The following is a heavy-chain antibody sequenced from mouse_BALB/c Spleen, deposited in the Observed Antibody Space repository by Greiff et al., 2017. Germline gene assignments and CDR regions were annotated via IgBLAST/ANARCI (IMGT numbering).Heavy chain of an antibody. J-gene: IGHJ4*01. CDR2: IYPGNGDT. V-gene: IGHV1-12*01. CDR3: ARGRSYAMDY. CDR1: GYTFTSYN. Sequence: LQQPGAELVKPGASVKMSCKASGYTFTSYNMHWVKQTPGQGLEWIGAIYPGNGDTSYNQKFKGKATLTADKSSSTAYMQLSSLTSEDSAVYYCARGRSYAMDYWGQGTSVTVSS.